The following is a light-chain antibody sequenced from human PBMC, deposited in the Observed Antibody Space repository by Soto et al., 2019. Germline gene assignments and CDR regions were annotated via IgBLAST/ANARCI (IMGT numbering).Light chain of an antibody. J-gene: IGLJ2*01. CDR3: QSYDSSLSGSI. CDR2: GNS. Sequence: QSALTQPASVSGAPGQRVTISCTGSSSNIGAGYDVHWYQQLPGTASKLLIYGNSNRPSGVPDRFSGSKSGTSASLAITGLQAEDEADYYCQSYDSSLSGSIFGGGTKLTVL. V-gene: IGLV1-40*01. CDR1: SSNIGAGYD.